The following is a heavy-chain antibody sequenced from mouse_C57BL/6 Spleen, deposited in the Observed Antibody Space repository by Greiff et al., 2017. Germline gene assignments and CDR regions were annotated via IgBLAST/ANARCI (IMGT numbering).Heavy chain of an antibody. CDR3: ARSTAQAHYAMDY. D-gene: IGHD3-2*02. V-gene: IGHV14-3*01. CDR1: GFNIKNTY. CDR2: IDPANGNT. Sequence: EVKLVESVAELVRPGASVKLSCTASGFNIKNTYMHWVKQRPEQGLEWIGRIDPANGNTKYAPKFQGKATITADTSSNTAYLQLSSLTSEDTAIYYCARSTAQAHYAMDYWGQGTSVTVSS. J-gene: IGHJ4*01.